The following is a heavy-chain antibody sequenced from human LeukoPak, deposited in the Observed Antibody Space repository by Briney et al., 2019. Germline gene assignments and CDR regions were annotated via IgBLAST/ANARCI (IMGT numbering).Heavy chain of an antibody. CDR3: ARSGYGDYGLDAFDI. CDR1: GGSISSSSYY. J-gene: IGHJ3*02. V-gene: IGHV4-39*07. D-gene: IGHD4-17*01. CDR2: TYYSGST. Sequence: PSETLSLTCTVSGGSISSSSYYWGWIRQPPGKGLEWIGSTYYSGSTYYNPSLKSRVTISVDTSKNQFSLKLSSVTAADTAVYYCARSGYGDYGLDAFDIWGQGTMVTVSS.